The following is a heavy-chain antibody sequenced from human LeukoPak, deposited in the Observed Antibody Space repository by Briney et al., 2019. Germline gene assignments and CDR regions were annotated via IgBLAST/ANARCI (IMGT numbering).Heavy chain of an antibody. V-gene: IGHV1-18*01. J-gene: IGHJ4*02. CDR2: ISAYNGNT. CDR1: GYTFTSYG. Sequence: ASVKVSCKASGYTFTSYGISWVRQAPGQGLEWMGWISAYNGNTNYAQKLQGRVTMTTDTSTSTAYTELRSLRSDDTAVYYCARVKYYDSSGYHTLLDYWGQGTLVSVSS. CDR3: ARVKYYDSSGYHTLLDY. D-gene: IGHD3-22*01.